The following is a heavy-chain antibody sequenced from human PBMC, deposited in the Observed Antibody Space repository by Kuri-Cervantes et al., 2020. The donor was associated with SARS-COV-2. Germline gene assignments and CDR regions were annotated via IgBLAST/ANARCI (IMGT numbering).Heavy chain of an antibody. CDR3: AKSEGTPGLKY. CDR1: GFTFSSYA. D-gene: IGHD1-1*01. Sequence: LSLTCVTSGFTFSSYAMTWVRQAPGKGLEWFSAISGSGDSVYFADSVEGRFTISRDNSKNTVFLQMDSLRAADTAVYYCAKSEGTPGLKYWGQGTLVTVSS. V-gene: IGHV3-23*01. CDR2: ISGSGDSV. J-gene: IGHJ4*02.